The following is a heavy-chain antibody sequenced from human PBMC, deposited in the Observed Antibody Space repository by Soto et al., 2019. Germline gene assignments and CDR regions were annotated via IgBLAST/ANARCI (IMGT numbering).Heavy chain of an antibody. D-gene: IGHD6-13*01. V-gene: IGHV3-30*18. CDR3: AKRFSASWSIES. CDR1: GFTFSTYG. J-gene: IGHJ5*01. Sequence: QVQLVESGGGVVQPGRSLRISCAASGFTFSTYGMHWVRQAPGKGLEWVAVISNGGSDQYYGDSVKGRFTVSRDNSKNTMSLQMNSLRPEDTAVYYCAKRFSASWSIESWGQGTLVIVSS. CDR2: ISNGGSDQ.